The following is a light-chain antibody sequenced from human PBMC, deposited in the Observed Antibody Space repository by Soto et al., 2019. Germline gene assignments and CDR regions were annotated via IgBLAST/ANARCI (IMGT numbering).Light chain of an antibody. Sequence: EIIMTQSPATLSVSPGEGATLSCRTSHSISTNLAWYQHKRGQSPRLLVYGASTRATGVPARFSGSGSGAEFTLRISSLQSEDFAVYSCQQYNSWPTFGGGTKVEIK. V-gene: IGKV3-15*01. CDR1: HSISTN. J-gene: IGKJ4*01. CDR3: QQYNSWPT. CDR2: GAS.